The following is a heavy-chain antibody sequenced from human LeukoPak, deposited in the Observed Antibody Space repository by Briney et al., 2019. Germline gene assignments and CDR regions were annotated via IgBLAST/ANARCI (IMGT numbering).Heavy chain of an antibody. CDR1: GGSIGTYY. CDR3: AREGGMDSSGFYPDDH. CDR2: VHYSGST. D-gene: IGHD3-22*01. J-gene: IGHJ1*01. Sequence: PSETLSLTCTVSGGSIGTYYWSWIRQPPGRGLEWIGYVHYSGSTRYSPSLKGRVTISVDTSKNQFSLKLSSVTAADTAVYYCAREGGMDSSGFYPDDHWGQGTLVTVSS. V-gene: IGHV4-59*12.